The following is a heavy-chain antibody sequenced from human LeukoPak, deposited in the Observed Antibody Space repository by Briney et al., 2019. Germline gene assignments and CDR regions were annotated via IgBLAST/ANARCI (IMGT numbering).Heavy chain of an antibody. V-gene: IGHV1-69*13. D-gene: IGHD4-23*01. Sequence: ASVKVSCKASGGTFSSYAISWVRQAPRQGLEWMGGIIPIFGTANYAQKFQGRVTITADESTSTAYMELSSLRSEDTAVYYCARESSYGGNSGSYWYFDLWGRGTLVTVSS. J-gene: IGHJ2*01. CDR1: GGTFSSYA. CDR2: IIPIFGTA. CDR3: ARESSYGGNSGSYWYFDL.